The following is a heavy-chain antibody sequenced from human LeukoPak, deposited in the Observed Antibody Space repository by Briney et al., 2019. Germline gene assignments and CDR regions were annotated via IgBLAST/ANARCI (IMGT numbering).Heavy chain of an antibody. V-gene: IGHV3-7*01. D-gene: IGHD1-26*01. J-gene: IGHJ4*02. CDR3: ARDAATTPFDY. CDR2: IKQDGSEK. Sequence: TGGSLRLSCAASGFTFSNYWMSWVRQAPGKGLEWVANIKQDGSEKYYVGSVKGRFTISRDNAKNSLYLQMNSLRAEDTAVYYCARDAATTPFDYWGQGTLVTVSS. CDR1: GFTFSNYW.